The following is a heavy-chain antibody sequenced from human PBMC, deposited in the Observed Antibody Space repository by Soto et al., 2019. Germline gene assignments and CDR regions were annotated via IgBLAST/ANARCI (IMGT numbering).Heavy chain of an antibody. CDR1: GFIFSDYY. D-gene: IGHD1-1*01. V-gene: IGHV3-11*06. J-gene: IGHJ6*02. CDR2: ISTRSTYT. Sequence: LRLSCAASGFIFSDYYMSWVRQTPGKGLEWVSYISTRSTYTNYADSVKGRFTISRDNTKNSLYLQMDSLRVEDTAVYYCARDLAWKRGKVGRYYYGMDVWGQGTTVTVSS. CDR3: ARDLAWKRGKVGRYYYGMDV.